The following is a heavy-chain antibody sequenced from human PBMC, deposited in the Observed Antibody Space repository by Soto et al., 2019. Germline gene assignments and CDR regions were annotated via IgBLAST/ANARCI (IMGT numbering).Heavy chain of an antibody. CDR3: ARPLWRDDYNWGYFDL. J-gene: IGHJ2*01. V-gene: IGHV3-30-3*01. D-gene: IGHD4-4*01. Sequence: GESLKISCAASGFTFSSYAMHWVRQAPGKGLEWVAVISYDGSNKYYADSVKGRFTISRDNSKNTLYLQMNSLRAEDTAVYYCARPLWRDDYNWGYFDLWGRGTLVTVS. CDR2: ISYDGSNK. CDR1: GFTFSSYA.